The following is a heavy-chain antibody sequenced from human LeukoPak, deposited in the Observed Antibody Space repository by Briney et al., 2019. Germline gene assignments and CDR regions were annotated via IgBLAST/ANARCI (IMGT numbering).Heavy chain of an antibody. CDR3: ARDIGPMGVGATTDVFDY. Sequence: SQTLSLTCTVSGGSISSGSYYWSWIRQPAGKGLEWIGRIYTSGSTNYNPSLKSRVTISVDTSKNQFSLKLSSVTAADTAVYYCARDIGPMGVGATTDVFDYWGQGTLVTVSS. V-gene: IGHV4-61*02. CDR1: GGSISSGSYY. D-gene: IGHD1-26*01. CDR2: IYTSGST. J-gene: IGHJ4*02.